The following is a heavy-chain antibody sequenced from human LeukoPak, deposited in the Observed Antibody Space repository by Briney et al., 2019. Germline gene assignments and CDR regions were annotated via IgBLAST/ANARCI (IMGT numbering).Heavy chain of an antibody. CDR2: INHSGST. J-gene: IGHJ3*02. CDR1: GGSFSGYY. V-gene: IGHV4-34*01. Sequence: PSETLSLTCAVYGGSFSGYYWSWIRQPPGKGLEWIGEINHSGSTNYNPSLKSRVTISVDTSKNQFSLKLNSVTAADTAVYYCARDGRIRRAFDIWGQGTMVTVSS. D-gene: IGHD2/OR15-2a*01. CDR3: ARDGRIRRAFDI.